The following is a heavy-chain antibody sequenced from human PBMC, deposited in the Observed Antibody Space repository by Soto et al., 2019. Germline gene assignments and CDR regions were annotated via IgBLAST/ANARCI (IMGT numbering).Heavy chain of an antibody. CDR3: AKGGPSVYWATIDF. V-gene: IGHV1-2*02. CDR2: INPSNGDT. J-gene: IGHJ4*02. Sequence: GASVKVSCKASGYRFTGYHIHWVRQAPGRGREWMGWINPSNGDTDYGQKFQGRVTMTRDTSITTVYMELPRLTSDDTAVYYCAKGGPSVYWATIDFWGQGARGTVS. CDR1: GYRFTGYH. D-gene: IGHD2-8*01.